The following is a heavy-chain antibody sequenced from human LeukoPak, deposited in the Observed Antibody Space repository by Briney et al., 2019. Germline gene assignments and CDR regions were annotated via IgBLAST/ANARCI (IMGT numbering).Heavy chain of an antibody. J-gene: IGHJ4*02. CDR1: GYTFTGYY. CDR2: INHNSGGT. CDR3: ARGRGGVGATTY. D-gene: IGHD1-26*01. V-gene: IGHV1-2*02. Sequence: ASVKVSCKASGYTFTGYYMHWVRQAPGQGLEWMGWINHNSGGTNYAQKFQGRVTMTRDTSISTAYMELSRLRSDDTAVYYCARGRGGVGATTYWGQGTLVTVSS.